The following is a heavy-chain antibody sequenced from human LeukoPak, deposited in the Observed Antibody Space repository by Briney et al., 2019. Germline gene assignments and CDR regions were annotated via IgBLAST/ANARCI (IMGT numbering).Heavy chain of an antibody. J-gene: IGHJ4*02. CDR1: GGSFSGYY. CDR3: ARGVIRLPFDY. Sequence: SETLSLTCAVYGGSFSGYYWSWIRQPPGKGLEWIGEINHSGSANYNPSLKSRVTISVDTSKNQFSLKLSSVTAADTAVYYCARGVIRLPFDYWGQGTLVTVSS. D-gene: IGHD5-12*01. V-gene: IGHV4-34*01. CDR2: INHSGSA.